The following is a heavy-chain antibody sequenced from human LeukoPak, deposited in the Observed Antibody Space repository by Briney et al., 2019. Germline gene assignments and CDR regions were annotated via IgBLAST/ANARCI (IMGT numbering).Heavy chain of an antibody. J-gene: IGHJ4*02. D-gene: IGHD3-3*01. CDR3: VRRSASDF. CDR1: GFTFTSYV. Sequence: AGCLRLSCAASGFTFTSYVMSWVRQAPGKGLEWVASVGGGGDYTYYSDSVKGRFTISRDNSENTVYLQMKSLRAEDTAVYYCVRRSASDFWGQGALVTDSS. V-gene: IGHV3-23*01. CDR2: VGGGGDYT.